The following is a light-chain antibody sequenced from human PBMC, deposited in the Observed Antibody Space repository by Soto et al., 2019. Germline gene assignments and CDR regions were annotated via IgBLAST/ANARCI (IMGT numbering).Light chain of an antibody. CDR3: SSYTSSSLRV. Sequence: QSALTQPASVSGSPGQSITISCTGTSSDVGCYNYVSWYQQHPGKAPKLMIYDVSNRPSGVSNRFSGSKSGNTASLTISGLQAEDEADYYCSSYTSSSLRVFGGGTKLTVL. J-gene: IGLJ3*02. CDR1: SSDVGCYNY. CDR2: DVS. V-gene: IGLV2-14*01.